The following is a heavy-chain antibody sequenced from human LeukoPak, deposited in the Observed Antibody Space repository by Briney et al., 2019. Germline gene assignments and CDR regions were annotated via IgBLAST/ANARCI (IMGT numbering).Heavy chain of an antibody. CDR2: IYYSGST. CDR3: ARHRTHYDFWSGYFWWFDP. Sequence: SETLSLTCTVSGGSISSYYWSWIRQPPGKGLEWIGYIYYSGSTNYNPSLKSRVTISVDTSKDQFSLKLSSVTAADTAVYYCARHRTHYDFWSGYFWWFDPWGQGTLVTVSS. CDR1: GGSISSYY. J-gene: IGHJ5*02. D-gene: IGHD3-3*01. V-gene: IGHV4-59*08.